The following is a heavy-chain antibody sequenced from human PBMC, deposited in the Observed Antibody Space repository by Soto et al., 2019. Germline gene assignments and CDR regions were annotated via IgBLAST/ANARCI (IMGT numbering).Heavy chain of an antibody. D-gene: IGHD3-9*01. CDR1: GFTFSSYS. Sequence: GGSLRLSCAAPGFTFSSYSMNWVRQAPGKGLEWVSSISSSSSYIYYADSVKGRFTISRDTAKNSLYLQMNSLRAEDKAVYYCARDPRRSYDISTGYSWSFDSWRKGTMGNGSS. J-gene: IGHJ4*02. CDR2: ISSSSSYI. V-gene: IGHV3-21*01. CDR3: ARDPRRSYDISTGYSWSFDS.